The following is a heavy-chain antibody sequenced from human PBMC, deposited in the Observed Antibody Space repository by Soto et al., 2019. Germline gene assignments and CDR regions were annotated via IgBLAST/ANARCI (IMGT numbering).Heavy chain of an antibody. D-gene: IGHD1-1*01. CDR1: GQSFSGHS. V-gene: IGHV4-34*01. J-gene: IGHJ4*02. Sequence: QVQLQQWGAVLVKPSETLSLSCAVYGQSFSGHSWAWIRQPPGKGLEWIGEISESGSTYYNPSLKSRVTISTDTSKNQFSLKLNSVTAADTAAYFCARGSGIVALPGELEDVNYDFWGQGTLVNVSS. CDR2: ISESGST. CDR3: ARGSGIVALPGELEDVNYDF.